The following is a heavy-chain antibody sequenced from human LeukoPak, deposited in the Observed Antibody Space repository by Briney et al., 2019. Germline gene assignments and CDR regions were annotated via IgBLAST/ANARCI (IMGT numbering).Heavy chain of an antibody. CDR1: GFTFRSYG. V-gene: IGHV3-30*02. CDR3: ARDRDDSSGPYYMDV. J-gene: IGHJ6*03. CDR2: LRYDGSNT. Sequence: GSLRLSCVASGFTFRSYGMYWVRQAPGKGLEWVTFLRYDGSNTYYADSVKGRFTISRDNSKNTLYLHMNSLRAEDTAVYYCARDRDDSSGPYYMDVWGKGTTVTVSS. D-gene: IGHD3-22*01.